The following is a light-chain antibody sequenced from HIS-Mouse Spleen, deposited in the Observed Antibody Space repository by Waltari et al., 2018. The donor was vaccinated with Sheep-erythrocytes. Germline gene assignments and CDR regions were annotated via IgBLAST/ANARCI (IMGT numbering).Light chain of an antibody. CDR3: QQFNNYPRT. Sequence: AIQLTQSPSSLSASVGDRVTITCRASQGISSALAWYQQKPGKPPKLLNYDASSLESGVPSRFSGSGSGTDFTLTISSLQPEDFATYYCQQFNNYPRTFGQGTKVEIK. J-gene: IGKJ1*01. V-gene: IGKV1D-13*01. CDR2: DAS. CDR1: QGISSA.